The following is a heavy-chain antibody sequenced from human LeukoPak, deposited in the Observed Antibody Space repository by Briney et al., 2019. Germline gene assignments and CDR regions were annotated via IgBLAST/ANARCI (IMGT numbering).Heavy chain of an antibody. CDR1: GGSISSGGYY. CDR2: IYYSGST. Sequence: SSETLSLTCTVSGGSISSGGYYWSWIRQHPGKGLEWIGYIYYSGSTYYNPSLKSRVTISVDTSKNQFSLKLSSVTAADTAVYYCARSTGVPSIAARPVFFGYWGQGTLVTVSS. V-gene: IGHV4-31*03. J-gene: IGHJ4*02. D-gene: IGHD6-6*01. CDR3: ARSTGVPSIAARPVFFGY.